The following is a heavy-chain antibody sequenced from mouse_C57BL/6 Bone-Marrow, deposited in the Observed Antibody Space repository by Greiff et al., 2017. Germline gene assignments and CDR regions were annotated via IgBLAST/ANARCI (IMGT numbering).Heavy chain of an antibody. Sequence: VKLQESGAELVRPGTSVKVSCKASGYAFTNYLIEWVKQRPGQGLEWIGVINPGSGGTNYNEKFKGKATLTADKSSSTAYMQRSSLTSEDSAVYCCARGGLRRRDWYFDVWGTGTTVTVSS. D-gene: IGHD2-2*01. V-gene: IGHV1-54*01. J-gene: IGHJ1*03. CDR1: GYAFTNYL. CDR2: INPGSGGT. CDR3: ARGGLRRRDWYFDV.